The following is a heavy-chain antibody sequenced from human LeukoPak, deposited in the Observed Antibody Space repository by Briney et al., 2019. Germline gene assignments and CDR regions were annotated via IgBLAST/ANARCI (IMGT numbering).Heavy chain of an antibody. CDR3: ARDIVGATGEFDP. CDR2: IIPILGIA. D-gene: IGHD1-26*01. V-gene: IGHV1-69*04. Sequence: GASVKVSCKASGGTFSSYAISRVRQAPGQGLEWMGRIIPILGIANYAQKFQGRVTITADKSTSTAYMELSSLRSEDTAVYYCARDIVGATGEFDPWGQGTLVTVSS. J-gene: IGHJ5*02. CDR1: GGTFSSYA.